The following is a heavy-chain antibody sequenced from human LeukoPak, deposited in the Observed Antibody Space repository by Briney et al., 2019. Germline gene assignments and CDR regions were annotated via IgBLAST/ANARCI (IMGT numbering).Heavy chain of an antibody. Sequence: GGSLRLSCEASGFTFSRYWMTWVRQAPGKGLEWVAIIKQDGGEKHYADSVRGRFSISRDNAQNSLYLQMHSLRVEDTAVYYCARERKWEPMPPDCWGQGTLVTVSS. CDR2: IKQDGGEK. J-gene: IGHJ4*02. CDR1: GFTFSRYW. D-gene: IGHD1-26*01. V-gene: IGHV3-7*01. CDR3: ARERKWEPMPPDC.